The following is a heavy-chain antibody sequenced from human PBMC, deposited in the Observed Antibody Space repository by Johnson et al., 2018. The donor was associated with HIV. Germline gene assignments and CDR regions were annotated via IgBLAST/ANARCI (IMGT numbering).Heavy chain of an antibody. CDR1: GFTVSNNY. CDR2: IYSGGTT. CDR3: ARDSLTASLDAFDI. V-gene: IGHV3-66*02. Sequence: VQLVESGGGLVQPGGSLRLSCAASGFTVSNNYLGWVRQAPGKGLEWVSIIYSGGTTYHADSVKGRFTISRDNSKNTVYLQMNSLSAEDTAVYYCARDSLTASLDAFDIWGQGTMVTVSS. J-gene: IGHJ3*02. D-gene: IGHD2-21*02.